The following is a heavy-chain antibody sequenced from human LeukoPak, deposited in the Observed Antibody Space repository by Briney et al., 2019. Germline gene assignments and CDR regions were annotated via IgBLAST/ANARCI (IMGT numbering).Heavy chain of an antibody. CDR3: ARVRDGYKPPKLSSYYYMDV. CDR1: GFTFSSYA. D-gene: IGHD5-24*01. Sequence: PGGSLGLSCAASGFTFSSYAMSWVRQAPGKGLEWVSAISGSGGSTYYADSVKGRFTISRDNSKNTLYLQMSSLRAEDTAVYYCARVRDGYKPPKLSSYYYMDVWGKGTTVTISS. V-gene: IGHV3-23*01. J-gene: IGHJ6*03. CDR2: ISGSGGST.